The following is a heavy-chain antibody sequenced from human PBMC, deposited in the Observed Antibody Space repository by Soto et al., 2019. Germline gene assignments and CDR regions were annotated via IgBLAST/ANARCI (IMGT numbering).Heavy chain of an antibody. CDR3: ARDQSGIGWYVDWFDP. CDR2: INAGNGNT. V-gene: IGHV1-3*01. D-gene: IGHD6-19*01. J-gene: IGHJ5*02. CDR1: GYTFNSHA. Sequence: QGQLMQSGAEVKKPGASVKVSCKASGYTFNSHAIHWMRQAPGQRLEWMGWINAGNGNTYYSEKFKVRVSLARDTVATTVYMELTSLTSEDTGVYYCARDQSGIGWYVDWFDPWGQGTLVTVSS.